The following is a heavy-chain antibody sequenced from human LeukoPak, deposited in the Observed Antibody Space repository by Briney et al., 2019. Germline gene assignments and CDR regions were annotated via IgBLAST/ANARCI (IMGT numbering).Heavy chain of an antibody. CDR2: IYYSGST. D-gene: IGHD4-17*01. J-gene: IGHJ2*01. CDR1: GGSISSGGYY. Sequence: SETLSLTCTVSGGSISSGGYYWSWIRQHPGKGLEWIGYIYYSGSTYYNPSLKSRVTISVGTSKNQFSLKLSSVTAADTAVYYCASSSGDYNWYFDLWGRGTLVTVSS. V-gene: IGHV4-31*03. CDR3: ASSSGDYNWYFDL.